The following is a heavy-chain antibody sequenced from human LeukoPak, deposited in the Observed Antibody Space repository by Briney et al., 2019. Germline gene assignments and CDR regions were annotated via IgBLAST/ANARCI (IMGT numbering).Heavy chain of an antibody. CDR3: AKDKSWS. J-gene: IGHJ5*02. Sequence: GGSLRLSCAASGFTFSSYVMHWVRQAPGKGLEWVAVISYDGSNKYYADSVKGRFTISRDNSKNTLYLQMNSLRAEDTAVYYCAKDKSWSWGQGTLVTVSS. CDR1: GFTFSSYV. V-gene: IGHV3-30*18. CDR2: ISYDGSNK.